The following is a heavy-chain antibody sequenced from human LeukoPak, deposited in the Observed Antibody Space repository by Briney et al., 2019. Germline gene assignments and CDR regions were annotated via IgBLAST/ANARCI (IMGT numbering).Heavy chain of an antibody. J-gene: IGHJ1*01. CDR3: AREEAAAGTQYFHH. Sequence: PSETLSLTCSVSGASISSYYWNWIRQPPGKGLEWIGNIYYSGSTNYNPSLKSRVTISVDRSKNQFSLKLSSVTAADTAVYYCAREEAAAGTQYFHHWGKGTLVTVSS. D-gene: IGHD6-13*01. CDR1: GASISSYY. CDR2: IYYSGST. V-gene: IGHV4-59*01.